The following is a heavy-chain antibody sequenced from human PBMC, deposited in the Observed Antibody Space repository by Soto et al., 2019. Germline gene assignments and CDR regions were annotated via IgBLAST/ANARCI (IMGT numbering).Heavy chain of an antibody. CDR1: GFTFSSYD. V-gene: IGHV3-48*03. CDR3: AREKQYYDRSGPYFDY. D-gene: IGHD3-22*01. J-gene: IGHJ4*01. Sequence: PGGSLRLSCAASGFTFSSYDMNWVRQAPGKGLEWVSYIRSRGSTIYYADSVQSQLTISRDNAKNSLYLQMNNLRAEDTAVYYCAREKQYYDRSGPYFDYWGHGVLVTVSS. CDR2: IRSRGSTI.